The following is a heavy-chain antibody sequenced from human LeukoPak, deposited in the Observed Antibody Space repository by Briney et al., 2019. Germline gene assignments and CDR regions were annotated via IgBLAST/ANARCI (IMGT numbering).Heavy chain of an antibody. V-gene: IGHV3-23*01. CDR3: AKDTTDYAYRYYFDY. CDR1: GFTFSSYA. J-gene: IGHJ4*02. D-gene: IGHD3-16*01. CDR2: ISGSGGST. Sequence: GGSLRLSCAASGFTFSSYAMSWVRQAPGKGLEWDSAISGSGGSTYYADSVKGRFTISRDNSKNTLYLQMNSLRAEDTAVYYCAKDTTDYAYRYYFDYWGQGTLVTVSS.